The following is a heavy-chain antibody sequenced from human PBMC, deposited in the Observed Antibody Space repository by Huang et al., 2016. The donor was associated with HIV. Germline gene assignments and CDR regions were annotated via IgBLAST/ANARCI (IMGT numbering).Heavy chain of an antibody. CDR1: GNTFANAG. CDR3: ASPNPSGSHYWGLDY. J-gene: IGHJ4*02. CDR2: ISAYNGDT. D-gene: IGHD3-22*01. Sequence: QVSLMQSGAEVKKPGPSLKVSCKESGNTFANAGLSWVRRAQGQGLEWMGLISAYNGDTNDAQKVQDRVTMTTDTSTSTAYLDLRSLRSDDTAIYFCASPNPSGSHYWGLDYWGQGTLVTVSS. V-gene: IGHV1-18*04.